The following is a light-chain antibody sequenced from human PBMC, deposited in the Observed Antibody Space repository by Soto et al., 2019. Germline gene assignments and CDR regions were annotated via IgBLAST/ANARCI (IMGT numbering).Light chain of an antibody. Sequence: QSALTQHASGSGFPGQSITISCTGTSSDVGGYNYVSWYQQHPGKAPKLIICEVSNRPSGVSNRFSGSKSGSTAFLTISGLQAEDEADYFCSSYTNSKPEAVGTGTKVTV. CDR3: SSYTNSKPEA. CDR2: EVS. CDR1: SSDVGGYNY. J-gene: IGLJ1*01. V-gene: IGLV2-14*01.